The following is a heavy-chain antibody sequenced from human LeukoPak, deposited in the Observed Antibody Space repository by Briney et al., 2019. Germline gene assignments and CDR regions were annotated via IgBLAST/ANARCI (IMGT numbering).Heavy chain of an antibody. J-gene: IGHJ4*02. CDR1: GFTFFTYS. Sequence: GMSLRLSCAASGFTFFTYSMHWVRQAPGKGLEWVGRIKSKTDGGTTDYAAPVKGRFTISRDDSKNTLYLQMSSLKTEDTAVYFCAHRDTTMVRVDYWGQGTLVTVSS. CDR3: AHRDTTMVRVDY. V-gene: IGHV3-15*01. CDR2: IKSKTDGGTT. D-gene: IGHD5-18*01.